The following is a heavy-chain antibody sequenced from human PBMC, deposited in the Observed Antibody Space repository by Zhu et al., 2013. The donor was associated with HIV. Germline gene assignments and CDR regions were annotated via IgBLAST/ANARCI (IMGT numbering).Heavy chain of an antibody. J-gene: IGHJ4*02. CDR2: ISYDGSNK. CDR1: GFTFSSYG. CDR3: AKDYGTYYYGSGSYSPXDY. Sequence: QVQLVESGGGVVQPGRSLRLSCAASGFTFSSYGMHWVRQAPGKGLEWVAVISYDGSNKYYADSVKGRFTISRDNSKNTLYLQMNSLRAEDTAVYYCAKDYGTYYYGSGSYSPXDYWGQGTLVTVSS. V-gene: IGHV3-30*18. D-gene: IGHD3-10*01.